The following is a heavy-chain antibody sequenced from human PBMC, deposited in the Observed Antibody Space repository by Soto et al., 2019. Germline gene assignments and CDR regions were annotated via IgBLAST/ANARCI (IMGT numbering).Heavy chain of an antibody. V-gene: IGHV2-5*02. CDR1: GFSLTNKGVG. CDR2: IYWDDDK. CDR3: AKLHANSGYDWRDDP. J-gene: IGHJ5*02. D-gene: IGHD5-12*01. Sequence: SGPTLVNPTQTLTLTCNFSGFSLTNKGVGVGWIRQPPRKALEWLGIIYWDDDKRYRPSLNNRLTITKDTSKNQVVLTMTNVDTVDTGTYYCAKLHANSGYDWRDDPWGPVTLVTVSS.